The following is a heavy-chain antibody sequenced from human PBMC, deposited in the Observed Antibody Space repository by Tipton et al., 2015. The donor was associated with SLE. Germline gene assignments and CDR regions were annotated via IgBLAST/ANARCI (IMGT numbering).Heavy chain of an antibody. CDR3: ALGYSSTWPPGEFDY. CDR1: GYTFTTYG. J-gene: IGHJ4*02. D-gene: IGHD6-13*01. V-gene: IGHV1-18*01. CDR2: ISAYNGNT. Sequence: QVQLVQSGAEVKKPGASVKVSCKASGYTFTTYGINWVRQAPGQGLEWMGWISAYNGNTKYAQKLQGRVTMTTDTSTSTAYMELRSLGSDDTAVYYCALGYSSTWPPGEFDYWGQGTLVTVSS.